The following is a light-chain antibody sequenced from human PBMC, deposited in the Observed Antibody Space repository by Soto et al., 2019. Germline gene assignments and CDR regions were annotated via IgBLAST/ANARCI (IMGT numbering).Light chain of an antibody. Sequence: QSVLTQPPSASGTPGQRVTISCSGSSSNIGTDTVNWYQQFPGTAPKLLIYSNNQRPSGVPDRFSGSKSGTSASLAISGLQSEDEADYYCAAWDDSLNGWVFGGGTKRTVL. J-gene: IGLJ3*02. V-gene: IGLV1-44*01. CDR1: SSNIGTDT. CDR3: AAWDDSLNGWV. CDR2: SNN.